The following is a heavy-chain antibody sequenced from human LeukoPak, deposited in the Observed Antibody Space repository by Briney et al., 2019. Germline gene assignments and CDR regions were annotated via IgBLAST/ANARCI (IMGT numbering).Heavy chain of an antibody. V-gene: IGHV3-53*01. D-gene: IGHD1-26*01. CDR1: GFTFDDYG. CDR2: IYSGGST. Sequence: GGSLRLACAASGFTFDDYGMSWVRQAPGKGLEWVSIIYSGGSTFYADSVKGRFTISRDNSKNTLYLQMNSLRAEDTAVYYCARGGSYLSAFDIWGQGTMVTVSS. J-gene: IGHJ3*02. CDR3: ARGGSYLSAFDI.